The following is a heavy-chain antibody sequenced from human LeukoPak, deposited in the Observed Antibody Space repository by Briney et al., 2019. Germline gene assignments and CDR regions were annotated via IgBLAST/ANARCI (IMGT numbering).Heavy chain of an antibody. CDR3: ATWARDYQQLLSRFYMDV. Sequence: ASVKVSCKASGYTFTDYYIHWVQQAPGKGLEWMGHVDPRDGDTVYAERFRGRVTITADTSTDTVYMELNSPTSEDTAVYYCATWARDYQQLLSRFYMDVWGKGTTVSVSS. V-gene: IGHV1-69-2*01. CDR2: VDPRDGDT. D-gene: IGHD4-17*01. CDR1: GYTFTDYY. J-gene: IGHJ6*04.